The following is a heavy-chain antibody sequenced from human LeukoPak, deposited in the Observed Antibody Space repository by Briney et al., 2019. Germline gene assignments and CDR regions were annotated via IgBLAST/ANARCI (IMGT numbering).Heavy chain of an antibody. CDR1: GFTLNSYA. D-gene: IGHD6-19*01. CDR3: AKTPMAVAGTLRPFFLLDFDY. J-gene: IGHJ4*02. Sequence: GGSLRLSCAASGFTLNSYAMSWVRQAPGEGLEWVSATSGSGGSTYYADSVTGRFTISRDNSKNTLYLQMNSLRAEDTAVYYCAKTPMAVAGTLRPFFLLDFDYWGQGTLVTVSS. V-gene: IGHV3-23*01. CDR2: TSGSGGST.